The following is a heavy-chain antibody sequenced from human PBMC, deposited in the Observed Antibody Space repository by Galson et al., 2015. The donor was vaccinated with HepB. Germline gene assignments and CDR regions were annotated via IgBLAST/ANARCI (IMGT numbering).Heavy chain of an antibody. CDR3: AREGPQTGTSSFDI. V-gene: IGHV3-33*01. J-gene: IGHJ3*02. CDR2: IWWDGTYD. D-gene: IGHD3-9*01. CDR1: GFTVSDYG. Sequence: SLRLSCAASGFTVSDYGMHWVRQAPGKGLEWAASIWWDGTYDSYADSVEGRFTVSRDNSKNTVHLEMNGLRLEDTAVYYCAREGPQTGTSSFDIWGQGTMVTVSS.